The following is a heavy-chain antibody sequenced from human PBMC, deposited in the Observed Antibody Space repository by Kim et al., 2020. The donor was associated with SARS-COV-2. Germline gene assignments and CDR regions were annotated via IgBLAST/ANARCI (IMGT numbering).Heavy chain of an antibody. D-gene: IGHD3-22*01. J-gene: IGHJ1*01. V-gene: IGHV3-74*01. Sequence: VKGRFTSSRDNAKNTLYLQMNSLRPEDTAVYYCARAGDYDISGYYGVFHHWGQGALVTVSS. CDR3: ARAGDYDISGYYGVFHH.